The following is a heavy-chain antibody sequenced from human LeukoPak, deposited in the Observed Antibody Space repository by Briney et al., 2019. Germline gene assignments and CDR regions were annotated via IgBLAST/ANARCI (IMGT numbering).Heavy chain of an antibody. V-gene: IGHV3-30*02. D-gene: IGHD1-7*01. CDR2: IWYGGSNK. Sequence: GGSLRLSCAASGFTFSSYGMHWVRQAPGKGLEWVAVIWYGGSNKYYADSVKGRFTISRDNSKNTLYLQMNSLRAEDTAVYYCAKDRAGGTAYYFDYWGQGTLVTVSS. CDR3: AKDRAGGTAYYFDY. CDR1: GFTFSSYG. J-gene: IGHJ4*02.